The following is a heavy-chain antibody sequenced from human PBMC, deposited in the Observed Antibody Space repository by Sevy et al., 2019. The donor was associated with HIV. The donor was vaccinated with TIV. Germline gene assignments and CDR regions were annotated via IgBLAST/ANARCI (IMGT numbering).Heavy chain of an antibody. Sequence: GGSLRLSCAVSGFTFSNYWMSWVRQAPGKGLEWVANINEDRSEKYYVGSVKGRFTISRDNARNSLYLEMNNLRTEDTAVYYCASSVFIGWSGAFDIWGQGTMVTDSS. J-gene: IGHJ3*02. CDR3: ASSVFIGWSGAFDI. CDR2: INEDRSEK. V-gene: IGHV3-7*01. CDR1: GFTFSNYW. D-gene: IGHD1-20*01.